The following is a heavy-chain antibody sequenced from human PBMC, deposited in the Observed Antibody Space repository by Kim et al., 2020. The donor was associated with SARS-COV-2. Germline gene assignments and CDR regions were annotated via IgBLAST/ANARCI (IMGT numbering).Heavy chain of an antibody. CDR1: GFTFSTYA. CDR3: AREGIAAAGTPYFDY. J-gene: IGHJ4*02. Sequence: GGSLRLSCAASGFTFSTYAMDWVRQAPGKGLEWVAVISYDGSNKYYVDSVKSRFTISRDNSKNTLYLQMNSLRAEDTAVYYCAREGIAAAGTPYFDYWGQGTLVTVSS. CDR2: ISYDGSNK. D-gene: IGHD6-13*01. V-gene: IGHV3-30*04.